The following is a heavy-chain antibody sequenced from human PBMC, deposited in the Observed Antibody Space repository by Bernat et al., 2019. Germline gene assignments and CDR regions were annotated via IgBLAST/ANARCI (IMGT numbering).Heavy chain of an antibody. J-gene: IGHJ4*02. CDR2: ISNDGRNK. CDR3: AKERDSSNWYGGGFDY. CDR1: GFTFSSYG. V-gene: IGHV3-30*18. D-gene: IGHD6-13*01. Sequence: QVQLVESGGGVVQPGRSLRLSCAASGFTFSSYGMHWVRQAPGKGLEWVAVISNDGRNKDYADSVKDRLTISRDNSQNTLYLQMNSLRVEDTAVYYCAKERDSSNWYGGGFDYWGQGTLVTASS.